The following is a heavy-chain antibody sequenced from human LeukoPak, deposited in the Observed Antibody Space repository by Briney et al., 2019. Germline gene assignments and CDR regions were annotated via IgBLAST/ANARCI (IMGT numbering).Heavy chain of an antibody. CDR3: ASSSSWYVDY. V-gene: IGHV4-61*02. CDR2: IYTSGST. CDR1: GGSISSGSYY. J-gene: IGHJ4*02. Sequence: SETLSLTCTVSGGSISSGSYYWSWIRQPAGKGLEWIGRIYTSGSTNYNPPLKSRVTISVDTSKNQFSLKLSSVTAADTAVYYCASSSSWYVDYWGQGTLVTVSS. D-gene: IGHD6-13*01.